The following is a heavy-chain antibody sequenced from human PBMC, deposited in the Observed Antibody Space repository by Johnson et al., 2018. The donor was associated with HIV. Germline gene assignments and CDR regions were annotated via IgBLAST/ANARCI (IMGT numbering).Heavy chain of an antibody. D-gene: IGHD5-18*01. J-gene: IGHJ3*02. Sequence: VQLVESGGGLVQPGGSLRLSCAASGFTVSSNYMSWVRQAPGKGLEWVSVIYSDNNTYYADSVRGRITISRDSSKNTLYLQMNSLRADDTAVYYCARDFPLGYRWGNGLDIWGQGTMVTVSS. CDR3: ARDFPLGYRWGNGLDI. CDR1: GFTVSSNY. V-gene: IGHV3-53*04. CDR2: IYSDNNT.